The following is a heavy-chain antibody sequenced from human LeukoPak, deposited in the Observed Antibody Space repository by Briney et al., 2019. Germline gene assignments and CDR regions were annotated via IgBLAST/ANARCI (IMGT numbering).Heavy chain of an antibody. CDR2: IYYSGST. CDR3: ARSTRRRRGDYYYYGMDV. CDR1: GGPISSYY. V-gene: IGHV4-59*01. J-gene: IGHJ6*04. D-gene: IGHD1-1*01. Sequence: SETLSLTCTVSGGPISSYYWSWIRQPPGKGLEWIGYIYYSGSTNYNPSLKSRVTISVDTSKNQFSLKLSSVTAADTAVYYCARSTRRRRGDYYYYGMDVWGKGTTVTVSS.